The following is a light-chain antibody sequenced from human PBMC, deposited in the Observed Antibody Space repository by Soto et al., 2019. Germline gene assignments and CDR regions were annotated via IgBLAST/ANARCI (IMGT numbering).Light chain of an antibody. CDR3: QQYGSYSGT. V-gene: IGKV3-20*01. CDR1: HSGSSNY. CDR2: SAS. Sequence: VGRTHSPSTLSPSPGEGAALSCGASHSGSSNYVAWYQQKPGQAPRLLIYSASTRTTGVPSRFSGSGSGTDFTLTISRLQPDDFAAYYCQQYGSYSGTFGQGTKVDIK. J-gene: IGKJ1*01.